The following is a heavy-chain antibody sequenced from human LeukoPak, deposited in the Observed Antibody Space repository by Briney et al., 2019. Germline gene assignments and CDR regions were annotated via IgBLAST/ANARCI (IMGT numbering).Heavy chain of an antibody. V-gene: IGHV3-48*04. CDR3: ARTSRVDCSSTSCYRGFDY. CDR2: ISSSSSTI. D-gene: IGHD2-2*02. J-gene: IGHJ4*02. CDR1: GFTFSSYN. Sequence: GGSLRLSCAASGFTFSSYNMNWVRQAPGKGLEWVSYISSSSSTIYYADSVKGRFTISRDNAKNSLYLQMNSLRAEDTAVYYCARTSRVDCSSTSCYRGFDYGGQGTLVTVSS.